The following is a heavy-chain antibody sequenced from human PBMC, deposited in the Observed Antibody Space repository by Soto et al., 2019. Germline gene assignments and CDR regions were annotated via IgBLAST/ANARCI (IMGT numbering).Heavy chain of an antibody. CDR1: GLIFSDYH. D-gene: IGHD6-19*01. Sequence: EVQLVESGGGLAQPGGSLRLSCAASGLIFSDYHMDWVRQAPGKGLEWVGRIRRKANSYTTEYAASVKGRFTISRDDSKNSLYLQMNSLKSEDTAVYYCAMLGGWSGGSSGMDVWGQGTTVNVSS. V-gene: IGHV3-72*01. CDR2: IRRKANSYTT. CDR3: AMLGGWSGGSSGMDV. J-gene: IGHJ6*02.